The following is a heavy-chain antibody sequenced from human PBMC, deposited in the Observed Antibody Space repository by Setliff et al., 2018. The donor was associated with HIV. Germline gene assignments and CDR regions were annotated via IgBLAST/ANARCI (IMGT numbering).Heavy chain of an antibody. CDR3: NIYYYYYMDV. Sequence: LSLTCSVSGGPISSSTYFWDWIRQPPGKGLEWIGEINHSGSTNYNPSLKSRVTISVDTSKNQFSLKLSSVTAADTAVYYCNIYYYYYMDVWGKGTTVTVSS. CDR2: INHSGST. J-gene: IGHJ6*03. CDR1: GGPISSSTYF. V-gene: IGHV4-39*07.